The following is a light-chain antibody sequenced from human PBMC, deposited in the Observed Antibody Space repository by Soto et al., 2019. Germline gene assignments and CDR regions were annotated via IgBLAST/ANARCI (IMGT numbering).Light chain of an antibody. V-gene: IGLV2-14*01. CDR2: DVI. J-gene: IGLJ2*01. CDR3: SSYTRGRTVV. Sequence: QAVVTQPASVSGSPGQSITISCTGTSDDVGAYSYVSWYQQVPGKAPKLIIYDVINRPSGVSHRFSGSKSGSTASLTISGLQAEDEADYYCSSYTRGRTVVFGGGTKLTVL. CDR1: SDDVGAYSY.